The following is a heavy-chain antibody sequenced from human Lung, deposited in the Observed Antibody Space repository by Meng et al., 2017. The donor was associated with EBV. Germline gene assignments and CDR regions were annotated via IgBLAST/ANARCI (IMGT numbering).Heavy chain of an antibody. CDR2: IYHSGST. CDR1: SGFISSTNW. J-gene: IGHJ4*02. V-gene: IGHV4-4*02. Sequence: QGQLEETGEGALQPSGKLSLTCTSASGFISSTNWRRWVRQAPGKGLEWIGVIYHSGSTNYNPSLKSRVPISKHKTTNQFSLKLSSVTAADTAVYYCARDDSYSGRYYRYFDYWGQGTLVTVSS. CDR3: ARDDSYSGRYYRYFDY. D-gene: IGHD1-26*01.